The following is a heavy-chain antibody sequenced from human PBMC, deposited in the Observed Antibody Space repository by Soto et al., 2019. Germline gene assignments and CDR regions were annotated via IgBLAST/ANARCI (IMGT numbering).Heavy chain of an antibody. V-gene: IGHV4-59*01. CDR2: IYYSGST. CDR3: ASLYGDYDAFDI. Sequence: PSETLSLTCTVSGVSISSYYWIWIRQPPGKGLEWIGYIYYSGSTNYNPSLKSRVTISVDTSKNQFSLKMSSVTAADTAVYYCASLYGDYDAFDIWGQGTMVTVSS. CDR1: GVSISSYY. D-gene: IGHD4-17*01. J-gene: IGHJ3*02.